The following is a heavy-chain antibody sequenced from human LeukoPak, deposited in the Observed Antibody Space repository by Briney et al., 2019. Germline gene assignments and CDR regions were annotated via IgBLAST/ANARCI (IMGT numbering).Heavy chain of an antibody. J-gene: IGHJ4*02. CDR3: ARGDSSGYYHYFDY. D-gene: IGHD3-22*01. CDR2: IWHDGSNK. CDR1: GLPFSSHG. V-gene: IGHV3-33*01. Sequence: PGGSLRLSCVASGLPFSSHGMHWVRQAPGKGLEWVAVIWHDGSNKYHADSLKGRFTISRDNSRNTLYLQMSSLRGEDTAVYYCARGDSSGYYHYFDYWGQGALVTVSS.